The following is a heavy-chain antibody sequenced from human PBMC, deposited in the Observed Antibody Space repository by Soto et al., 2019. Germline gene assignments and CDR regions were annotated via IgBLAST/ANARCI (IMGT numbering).Heavy chain of an antibody. CDR2: ISYDGSNK. Sequence: QVQLVESGGGVVQPGRSLRLSCAASGFTFSSYAMHWVRQAPGKGLEWVAVISYDGSNKYYADSVKGLFTISRDNSQNTLYLQMTRLSAEDTVVYYCATGPVYGGNPQFDYWGQGTLVTVFS. CDR1: GFTFSSYA. D-gene: IGHD4-17*01. V-gene: IGHV3-30-3*01. CDR3: ATGPVYGGNPQFDY. J-gene: IGHJ4*02.